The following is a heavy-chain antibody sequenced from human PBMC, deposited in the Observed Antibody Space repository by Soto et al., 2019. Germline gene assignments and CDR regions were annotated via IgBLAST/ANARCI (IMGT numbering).Heavy chain of an antibody. V-gene: IGHV4-59*01. D-gene: IGHD4-17*01. CDR2: IYYSGGT. Sequence: QVQLQESGPGLVKPPETLSLICTVSRGSITGYFWSWIRQPPGKGLEWIGSIYYSGGTKYNPSLKSRVTISVDTSKSQFSLTLSSVTAADTALYYCARAGDYDPGDYWGQGTPVTVSS. CDR3: ARAGDYDPGDY. J-gene: IGHJ4*02. CDR1: RGSITGYF.